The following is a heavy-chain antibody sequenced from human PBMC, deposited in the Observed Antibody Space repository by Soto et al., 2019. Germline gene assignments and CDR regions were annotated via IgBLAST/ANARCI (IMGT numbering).Heavy chain of an antibody. D-gene: IGHD2-2*01. CDR1: GYSFTSYA. J-gene: IGHJ6*02. V-gene: IGHV1-3*01. CDR3: ARGVENIVVVLDVFGYYGMDV. CDR2: INAGNGNT. Sequence: ASVKVSCKASGYSFTSYAIYWVRQAPGQRLEWMGWINAGNGNTKCSQKLQGRVTFTGDTSASTAHMELSSLRSEDTAVYFCARGVENIVVVLDVFGYYGMDVWGQGTTVTVSS.